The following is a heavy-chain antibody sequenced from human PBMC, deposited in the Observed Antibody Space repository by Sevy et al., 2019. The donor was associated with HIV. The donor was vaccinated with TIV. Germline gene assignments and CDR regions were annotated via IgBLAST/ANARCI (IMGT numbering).Heavy chain of an antibody. V-gene: IGHV3-21*01. D-gene: IGHD5-12*01. CDR1: GFTFSSYS. J-gene: IGHJ6*02. CDR2: VSSLSNYI. CDR3: ARDRKGEYSAYDGAGYFGMDV. Sequence: GGSLRLSCAASGFTFSSYSMNWVRRAPGKGLEWVSSVSSLSNYIYYEDSVKGRFTISRDNAKNSLYLQMNNLRVEDTAVYYCARDRKGEYSAYDGAGYFGMDVWGQGITVTVSS.